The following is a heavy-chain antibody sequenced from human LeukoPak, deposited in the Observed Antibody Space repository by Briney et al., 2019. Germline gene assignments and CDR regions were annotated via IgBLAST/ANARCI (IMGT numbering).Heavy chain of an antibody. V-gene: IGHV1-8*01. CDR3: ARTYGDLDY. CDR1: GYTFTSYD. CDR2: MNPKSGNT. D-gene: IGHD3-10*01. J-gene: IGHJ4*02. Sequence: ASVKVSCKASGYTFTSYDINWVRQATGQGLEWTGWMNPKSGNTGYAQKFQGRVTMTRSASISTAYMELSSLRSEDTAVYYCARTYGDLDYWGQGTLVTVSS.